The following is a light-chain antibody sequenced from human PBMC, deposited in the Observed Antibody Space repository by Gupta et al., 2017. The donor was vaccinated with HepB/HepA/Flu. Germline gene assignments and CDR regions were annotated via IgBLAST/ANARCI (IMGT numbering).Light chain of an antibody. CDR3: QQYNNWPLT. J-gene: IGKJ3*01. CDR2: GAS. CDR1: QSVSSN. Sequence: HPASTLFVYPGERATLSCRASQSVSSNLAWYQQKPGQAPRLLIYGASTRATGIPARFSGSGSGTEFTLTISSLQSEDFAVYYCQQYNNWPLTFGPGTKVDIK. V-gene: IGKV3-15*01.